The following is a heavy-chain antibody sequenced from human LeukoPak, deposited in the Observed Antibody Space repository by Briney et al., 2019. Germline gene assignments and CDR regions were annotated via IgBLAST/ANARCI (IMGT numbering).Heavy chain of an antibody. CDR2: INHTGST. J-gene: IGHJ5*02. D-gene: IGHD3-22*01. V-gene: IGHV4-34*01. CDR3: AGEYYYDSSGRFDP. CDR1: GGSFSGYY. Sequence: SETLSLTCAVYGGSFSGYYWSWIRQPPGKWLEWIGEINHTGSTNYNPSLKSRVTISVDTSKNQFSLKLSSVTAADTAVYYCAGEYYYDSSGRFDPWGQGTLVTVSS.